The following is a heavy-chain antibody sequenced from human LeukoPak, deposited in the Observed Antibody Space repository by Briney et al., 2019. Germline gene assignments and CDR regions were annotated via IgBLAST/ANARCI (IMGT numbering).Heavy chain of an antibody. D-gene: IGHD3-3*01. J-gene: IGHJ4*02. V-gene: IGHV4-61*02. CDR2: IYTSGST. CDR3: ARDPEPIFGVVIPED. CDR1: GGSISSGSYY. Sequence: SETLSLTCTVSGGSISSGSYYWSWIRQPAGKGLEWIGRIYTSGSTNYNPSLKSRVTISVDTSKNQFSLKLSSVTAADTAVYYCARDPEPIFGVVIPEDWGQGTLVTVSS.